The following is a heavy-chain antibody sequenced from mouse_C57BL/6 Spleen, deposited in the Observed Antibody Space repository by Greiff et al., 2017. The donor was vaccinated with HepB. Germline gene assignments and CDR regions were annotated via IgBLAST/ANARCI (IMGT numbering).Heavy chain of an antibody. CDR1: GYTFTDYY. D-gene: IGHD2-4*01. CDR2: INPYNGGT. CDR3: ARFRDYYDYDEGHAMDY. V-gene: IGHV1-19*01. Sequence: EVQLQQSGPVLVKPGASVKMSCKASGYTFTDYYMNWVKQSHGKSLEWIGVINPYNGGTSYNQKFKGKATLTVDKSSSTAYMELNSLTSEDSAVYYCARFRDYYDYDEGHAMDYWGQGTSVTVSS. J-gene: IGHJ4*01.